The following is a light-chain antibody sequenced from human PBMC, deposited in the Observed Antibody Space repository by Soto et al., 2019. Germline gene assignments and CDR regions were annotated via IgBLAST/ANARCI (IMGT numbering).Light chain of an antibody. Sequence: DIQMTQSPSTLSASVGDRVTITCRASQSISSWLAWYQQKPGKAPKLLIYKASSLASGVPSRFSGSRSGTELTLTISSLQPDDFATYYCQQYNSYSLTFCGGTQGEI. V-gene: IGKV1-5*03. CDR2: KAS. CDR3: QQYNSYSLT. CDR1: QSISSW. J-gene: IGKJ4*01.